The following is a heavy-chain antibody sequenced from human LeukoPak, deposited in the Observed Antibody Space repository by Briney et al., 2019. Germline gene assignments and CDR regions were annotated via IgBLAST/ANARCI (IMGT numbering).Heavy chain of an antibody. CDR2: MNPNNGKT. CDR1: GYTFTSYD. V-gene: IGHV1-8*01. D-gene: IGHD2-21*01. Sequence: ASVKVSCKASGYTFTSYDFNWVRQATGQGLEWMGWMNPNNGKTGYAQKFQGRVTMTRDTSISTAYMELSSLRSEDTAVYYCTRVYRGQQHILPHWAFDPWGPGTLVTVSS. J-gene: IGHJ5*02. CDR3: TRVYRGQQHILPHWAFDP.